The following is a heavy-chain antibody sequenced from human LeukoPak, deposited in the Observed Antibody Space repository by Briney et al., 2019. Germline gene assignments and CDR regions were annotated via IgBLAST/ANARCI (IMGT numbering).Heavy chain of an antibody. J-gene: IGHJ5*02. CDR3: ARDSEDFGWFRGWLDP. Sequence: GASVKVSCRASGYSFTGYYIHWVRQAPGQGLQWMGRIKPNTGVANYAQNFKGRVTMTRDTSINTAYMELSSLISDDAAVYYCARDSEDFGWFRGWLDPWGQGTLVTVSS. CDR1: GYSFTGYY. CDR2: IKPNTGVA. D-gene: IGHD3-9*01. V-gene: IGHV1-2*06.